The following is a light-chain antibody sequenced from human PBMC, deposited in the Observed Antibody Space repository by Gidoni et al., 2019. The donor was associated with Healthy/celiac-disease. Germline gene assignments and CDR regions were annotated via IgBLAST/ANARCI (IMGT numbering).Light chain of an antibody. V-gene: IGKV3-11*01. CDR2: DAS. J-gene: IGKJ3*01. CDR1: QSVSSY. Sequence: EIVLTQSPATLSVSPGERATLACRASQSVSSYLAGYQQKPGQAPRLLIYDASNRATGIPARFSGSGSGTDFTLTISSLEPEDFAVYYCQQRSNWPIFTFGPGTKVDIK. CDR3: QQRSNWPIFT.